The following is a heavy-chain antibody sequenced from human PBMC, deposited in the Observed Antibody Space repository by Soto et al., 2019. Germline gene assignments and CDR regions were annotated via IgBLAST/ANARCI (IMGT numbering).Heavy chain of an antibody. CDR1: GFTFSSYW. V-gene: IGHV3-74*01. CDR3: TIFGVVVKSDGFDI. D-gene: IGHD3-3*01. J-gene: IGHJ3*02. CDR2: INSDGSRT. Sequence: EVQLVESGGGLVQPGGSLRLSCAASGFTFSSYWMHWVRQAPGKGLVWVSRINSDGSRTIYADSVKGRFTVSRENAKNTLYLQMSSLRAEDTAVYYCTIFGVVVKSDGFDIWGQGTMVTVSS.